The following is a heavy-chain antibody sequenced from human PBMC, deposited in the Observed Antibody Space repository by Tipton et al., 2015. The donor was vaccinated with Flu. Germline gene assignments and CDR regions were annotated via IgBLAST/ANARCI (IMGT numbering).Heavy chain of an antibody. CDR2: IYTSGST. J-gene: IGHJ3*02. CDR1: GGSISSSSYY. V-gene: IGHV4-61*02. CDR3: ARGLDAFDI. Sequence: TLSLTCTVSGGSISSSSYYWSWIRQPAGKGLEWIGRIYTSGSTNYNPSLKSRVTMSVDTSKNQFSLKLSSVTAADTAVYYCARGLDAFDIWGQGTMVTVSS.